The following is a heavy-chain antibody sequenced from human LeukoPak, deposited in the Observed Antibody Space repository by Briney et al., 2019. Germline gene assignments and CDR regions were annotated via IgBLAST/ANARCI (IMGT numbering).Heavy chain of an antibody. V-gene: IGHV4-34*01. D-gene: IGHD3/OR15-3a*01. CDR2: INHSGST. CDR1: GGSFSGYY. J-gene: IGHJ4*02. CDR3: AREAGYYTPDAHFDY. Sequence: PSETLSLTCAVYGGSFSGYYWSWIRQPPGKGLEWIGEINHSGSTNYNPSLKSRVTISVDTSKNQFSLKLSSVTAADTVVYYCAREAGYYTPDAHFDYWGQGTLVTVSS.